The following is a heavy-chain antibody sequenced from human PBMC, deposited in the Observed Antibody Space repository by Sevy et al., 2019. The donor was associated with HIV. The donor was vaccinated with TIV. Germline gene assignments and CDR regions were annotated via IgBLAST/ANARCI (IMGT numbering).Heavy chain of an antibody. J-gene: IGHJ6*02. V-gene: IGHV3-7*03. D-gene: IGHD3-10*01. CDR3: ARDWRGYIGSGSDYYYYGMDV. Sequence: GGSLRLSCAASGFAFNSYWMSWVRQAPGMGLQWVGTIKEDGSEKYYVDSMKGRFNISRDNAKNLLYLQMNSLRAEDTAVYYCARDWRGYIGSGSDYYYYGMDVWGQGTTVTVSS. CDR1: GFAFNSYW. CDR2: IKEDGSEK.